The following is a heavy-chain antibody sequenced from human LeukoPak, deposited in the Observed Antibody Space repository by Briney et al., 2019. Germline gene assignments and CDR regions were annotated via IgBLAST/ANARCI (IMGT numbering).Heavy chain of an antibody. CDR2: IRYDGSNK. Sequence: PGGSLRLSCAASGFTFSSYGMHWVRQAPGKGLEWVAFIRYDGSNKYYADSVKGRFTISRDNSKNTLYLRMNSLRAEDTAVYYCAKEANYYDSRLAGRTFDIWGQGTMVTVSS. V-gene: IGHV3-30*02. J-gene: IGHJ3*02. D-gene: IGHD3-22*01. CDR1: GFTFSSYG. CDR3: AKEANYYDSRLAGRTFDI.